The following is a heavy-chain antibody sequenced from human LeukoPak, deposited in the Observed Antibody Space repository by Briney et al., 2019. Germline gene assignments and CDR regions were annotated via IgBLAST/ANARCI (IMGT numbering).Heavy chain of an antibody. CDR2: MNPNSGNT. Sequence: GASVKVSCKASGYTFTSYDINWVRQATGQGLEWMGWMNPNSGNTGYAQKFQGRVTVTRNTSISTAYMELSSLRSEDTAVYYCARGDYYYYYMDVWGKGTTVTVSS. CDR1: GYTFTSYD. J-gene: IGHJ6*03. V-gene: IGHV1-8*03. CDR3: ARGDYYYYYMDV.